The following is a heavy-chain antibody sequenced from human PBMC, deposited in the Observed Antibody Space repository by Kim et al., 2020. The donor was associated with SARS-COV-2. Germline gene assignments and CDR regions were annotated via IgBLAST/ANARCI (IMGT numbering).Heavy chain of an antibody. J-gene: IGHJ2*01. V-gene: IGHV1-69*13. CDR2: IIPIFGTA. D-gene: IGHD3-22*01. Sequence: SVKVSCKASGGTFSSYAISWVRQAPGQGLEWMGGIIPIFGTANYAQKFQGRVTITADESTSTAYMELSSLRSEDTAVYYCARDSYDSSGYPDKKNWYFDLWGRGTLVTVSS. CDR3: ARDSYDSSGYPDKKNWYFDL. CDR1: GGTFSSYA.